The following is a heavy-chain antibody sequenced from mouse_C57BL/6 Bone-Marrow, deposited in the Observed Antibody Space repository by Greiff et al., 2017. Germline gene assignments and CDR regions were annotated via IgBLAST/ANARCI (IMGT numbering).Heavy chain of an antibody. CDR1: GYTFTSYW. J-gene: IGHJ3*01. CDR2: IDPSDSYT. V-gene: IGHV1-69*01. D-gene: IGHD2-1*01. CDR3: AYCGNHGGFAY. Sequence: QVQLQQSGAELVMPGASVKLSCKASGYTFTSYWMHWVKQRPGQGLEWIGEIDPSDSYTNYNQKFKGKSTLTVDKSSSTAYMQLSSLTSEDSAVYYCAYCGNHGGFAYWGQGTLVTVSA.